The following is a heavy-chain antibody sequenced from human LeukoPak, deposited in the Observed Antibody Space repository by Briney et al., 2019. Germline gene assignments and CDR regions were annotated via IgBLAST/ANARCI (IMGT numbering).Heavy chain of an antibody. Sequence: PGGSLRLSCAASGFTVSSNYMSWVRQAPGKGLEWVSVIYSGGSTYYADSVKGRFTISRDNSKNTLYLQMNSLRAEDTAVYYCARLVWFGELLPYFDYWGQGTLVTVSS. D-gene: IGHD3-10*01. CDR1: GFTVSSNY. J-gene: IGHJ4*02. V-gene: IGHV3-53*01. CDR3: ARLVWFGELLPYFDY. CDR2: IYSGGST.